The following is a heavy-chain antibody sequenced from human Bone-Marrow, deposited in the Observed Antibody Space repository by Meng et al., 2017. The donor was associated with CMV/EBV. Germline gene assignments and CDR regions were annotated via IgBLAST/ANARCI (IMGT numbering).Heavy chain of an antibody. J-gene: IGHJ4*02. CDR3: ARNKNAFGSFSDH. D-gene: IGHD3-10*01. V-gene: IGHV1-69*02. CDR1: GYTFTSYY. CDR2: IMPILGIT. Sequence: SVKVSCKASGYTFTSYYMHWVRQAPGQGLEWMGRIMPILGITDYAQKFKGRVTITADDSATTAYMFLNSLRSEDTAVYYCARNKNAFGSFSDHWGQGTLVTVSS.